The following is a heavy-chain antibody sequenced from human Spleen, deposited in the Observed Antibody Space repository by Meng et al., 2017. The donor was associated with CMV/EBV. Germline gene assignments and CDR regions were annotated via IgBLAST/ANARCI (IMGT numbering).Heavy chain of an antibody. J-gene: IGHJ6*02. CDR3: VRHGGASELCSTSSCINYYYYFGMDV. CDR2: IYPDDSDT. CDR1: GYRFASHW. D-gene: IGHD2-2*01. V-gene: IGHV5-51*01. Sequence: GGYLRLSCKGSGYRFASHWIGWVRQMPGKGLEWMGIIYPDDSDTRYSPSFQDQVTISTDKSINIAYLEWSSLKGSDTAMYYCVRHGGASELCSTSSCINYYYYFGMDVWGQGTTVTVSS.